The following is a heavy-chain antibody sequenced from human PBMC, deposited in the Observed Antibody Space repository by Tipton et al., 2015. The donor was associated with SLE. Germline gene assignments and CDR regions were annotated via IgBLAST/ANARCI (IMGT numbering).Heavy chain of an antibody. J-gene: IGHJ3*02. CDR3: ARDGDGGSGSYDAFDI. CDR2: IYYSGST. CDR1: GGSFSGYY. Sequence: TLSLTCTVYGGSFSGYYWSWIRQHPGKGLEWIGYIYYSGSTYYNPSLKSRVTISVDTSKNQFSLKLSSVTAADTAVYYCARDGDGGSGSYDAFDIWGQGTMVTVSS. D-gene: IGHD3-10*01. V-gene: IGHV4-59*01.